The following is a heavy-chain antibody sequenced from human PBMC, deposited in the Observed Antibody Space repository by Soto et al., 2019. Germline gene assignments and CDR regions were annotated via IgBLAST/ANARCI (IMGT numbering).Heavy chain of an antibody. V-gene: IGHV3-15*01. CDR3: TTDPLQGLVTATLTHDY. J-gene: IGHJ4*02. D-gene: IGHD2-21*02. CDR2: IKSKTDGGTT. CDR1: GFTFSNAW. Sequence: GGSLRLSCAASGFTFSNAWMSWVRQAPGKGLEWVGRIKSKTDGGTTDYAAPVKGRFTISRDDSKNTLYLQMNSLKTEDTAVYYCTTDPLQGLVTATLTHDYWGQGTLVTVAS.